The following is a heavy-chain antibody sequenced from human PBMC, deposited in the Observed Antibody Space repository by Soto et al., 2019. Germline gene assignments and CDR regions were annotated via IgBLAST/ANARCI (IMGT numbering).Heavy chain of an antibody. D-gene: IGHD3-9*01. J-gene: IGHJ4*02. V-gene: IGHV1-3*01. CDR3: ARSRRYNDVLTPFDY. CDR2: INAGNGNT. CDR1: GDIFTNYA. Sequence: GASVKASCKSSGDIFTNYAMHWVRQAPGQRPEWMGWINAGNGNTKYSEKFQGRITIARDTFASTVYLEVYSLRSEDTAVYFCARSRRYNDVLTPFDYWGKGILVTVSS.